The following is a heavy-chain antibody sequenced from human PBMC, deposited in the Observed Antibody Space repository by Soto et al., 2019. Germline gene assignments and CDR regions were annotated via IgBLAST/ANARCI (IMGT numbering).Heavy chain of an antibody. CDR3: AHRQYSSSSVYFDY. J-gene: IGHJ4*02. D-gene: IGHD6-6*01. V-gene: IGHV2-5*01. Sequence: SGPTLVNPTQTLTLTCTFSGFSLSTSGVGVGWIRQPPGKALEWLALIYWNDDKRYSPSLESRLTITKDTSKNQVVLTMTNMDPVDTATYYCAHRQYSSSSVYFDYWGQGTLVTVSS. CDR1: GFSLSTSGVG. CDR2: IYWNDDK.